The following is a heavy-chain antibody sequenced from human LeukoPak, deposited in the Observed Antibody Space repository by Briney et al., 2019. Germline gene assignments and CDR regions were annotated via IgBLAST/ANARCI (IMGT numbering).Heavy chain of an antibody. V-gene: IGHV3-23*01. CDR1: GFTFYMYA. CDR3: AKAPAIIAVAGTPPLY. D-gene: IGHD6-19*01. Sequence: GGSLTLSCQASGFTFYMYAMSWVRQAPGKGLEWVASMCGTAGCTFYPDSVKGRFTISRDNSKNVLYLRMNSLTAEDTAIYYCAKAPAIIAVAGTPPLYWGQGTLVTVSS. J-gene: IGHJ4*02. CDR2: MCGTAGCT.